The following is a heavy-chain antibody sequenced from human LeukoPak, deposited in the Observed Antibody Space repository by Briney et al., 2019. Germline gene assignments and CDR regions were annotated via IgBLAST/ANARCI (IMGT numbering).Heavy chain of an antibody. Sequence: SETLSLTCAVYGGSFSGYYWSWIRQPPGKGLERIGEINHSGSTNYNPSLKSRVTISVDTSKNQFSLKLSSVTAADTAVYYCARGRFIAVAGTEFDYWGQGTLVTVSS. CDR3: ARGRFIAVAGTEFDY. J-gene: IGHJ4*02. CDR1: GGSFSGYY. CDR2: INHSGST. D-gene: IGHD6-19*01. V-gene: IGHV4-34*01.